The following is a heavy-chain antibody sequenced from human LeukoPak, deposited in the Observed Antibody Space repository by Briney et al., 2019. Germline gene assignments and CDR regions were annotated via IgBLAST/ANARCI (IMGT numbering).Heavy chain of an antibody. CDR3: ATSGITGTVDAFDI. CDR2: MNPNSGNT. J-gene: IGHJ3*02. D-gene: IGHD1-20*01. Sequence: EASVTVSCKASGYTFTSYDINWVRQATGQGLEWMGWMNPNSGNTGYAQKFQGRVTMTRNTSISTAYMELSSLRSEDTAVYYCATSGITGTVDAFDIWGQGTMVTVSS. V-gene: IGHV1-8*01. CDR1: GYTFTSYD.